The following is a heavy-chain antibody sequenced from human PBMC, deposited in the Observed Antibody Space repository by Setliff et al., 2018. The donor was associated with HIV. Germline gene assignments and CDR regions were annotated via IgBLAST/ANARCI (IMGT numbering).Heavy chain of an antibody. CDR1: GGSFSGYY. D-gene: IGHD3-22*01. V-gene: IGHV4-34*01. Sequence: SETLSLTCDVNGGSFSGYYWSWIRQPPGKGLEWIGKINHSGSTNYNPSLKSRVTISVDTSKNQFSLKLGSVTAADTAVYYCARVGYYDTSFDYWGQGTLVTVSS. CDR3: ARVGYYDTSFDY. CDR2: INHSGST. J-gene: IGHJ4*02.